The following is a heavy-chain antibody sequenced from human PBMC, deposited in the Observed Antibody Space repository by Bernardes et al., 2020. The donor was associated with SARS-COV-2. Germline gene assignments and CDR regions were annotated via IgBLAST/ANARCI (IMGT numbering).Heavy chain of an antibody. V-gene: IGHV1-24*01. CDR1: GYTLTELS. CDR2: FDPEDGET. Sequence: ASVKVSCKVSGYTLTELSMHWVRQAPGKGLEWMGGFDPEDGETIYAQKFQGRVTMTEDTSTDTAYMELSSLRSEDTAVYYCATGTVFRAANWFDPWGQGTLVTVSS. CDR3: ATGTVFRAANWFDP. J-gene: IGHJ5*02. D-gene: IGHD6-13*01.